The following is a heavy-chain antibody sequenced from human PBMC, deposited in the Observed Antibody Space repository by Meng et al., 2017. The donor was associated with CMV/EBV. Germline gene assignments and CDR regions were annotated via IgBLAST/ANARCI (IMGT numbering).Heavy chain of an antibody. Sequence: GESLKISCAASGSTFSSYWMHWVRQAPGKGLVWVSRINSDGSSTSYADSVKGRFTISRDNAKNTLYLQMNSLRAEDTAVYYCARGGHYYYYGMDVWGQGTTVTVSS. CDR1: GSTFSSYW. V-gene: IGHV3-74*01. CDR3: ARGGHYYYYGMDV. CDR2: INSDGSST. J-gene: IGHJ6*02. D-gene: IGHD3/OR15-3a*01.